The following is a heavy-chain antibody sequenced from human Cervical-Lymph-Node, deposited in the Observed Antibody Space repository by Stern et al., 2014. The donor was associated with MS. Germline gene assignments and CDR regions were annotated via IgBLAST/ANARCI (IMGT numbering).Heavy chain of an antibody. CDR1: GDTFSSYA. CDR2: LIPFFGAT. Sequence: QVQLVQSGSEVKKPGSSVKVSCKPSGDTFSSYALSWVRQAPGQGLAWVGGLIPFFGATLYGKQVQARGPITPEAATGTAFMELTNLTSDDTAVYYCALRRSYYVYCGQGTLITVSS. J-gene: IGHJ4*02. CDR3: ALRRSYYVY. V-gene: IGHV1-69*01. D-gene: IGHD4-11*01.